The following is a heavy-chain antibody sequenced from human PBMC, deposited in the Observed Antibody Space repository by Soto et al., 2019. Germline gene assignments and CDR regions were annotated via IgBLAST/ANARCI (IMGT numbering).Heavy chain of an antibody. Sequence: SVKVSCKASGGTFSGYTLSWVRQAPGQGLEWMGGIIPIFGTVNYAQKFQGRVTITADESTSTAYMELSSLRSEDTAVYYCARFNHLVVAATRSYYYYGMDVWGQGTTVTVSS. J-gene: IGHJ6*02. CDR1: GGTFSGYT. D-gene: IGHD2-15*01. CDR2: IIPIFGTV. CDR3: ARFNHLVVAATRSYYYYGMDV. V-gene: IGHV1-69*13.